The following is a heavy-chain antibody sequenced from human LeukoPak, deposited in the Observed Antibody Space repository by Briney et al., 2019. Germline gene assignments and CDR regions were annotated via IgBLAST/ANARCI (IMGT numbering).Heavy chain of an antibody. CDR1: GYTFTGYY. Sequence: GASVKVSCKASGYTFTGYYMHWVRQAPGQGLEWMGWINPNSGGTNYAQRFQGRVTMTRDTSISTAYMELSRLRSDDTAVYYCARVPTDYANWFDPWGQGTLVTVSS. CDR3: ARVPTDYANWFDP. V-gene: IGHV1-2*02. D-gene: IGHD4-17*01. CDR2: INPNSGGT. J-gene: IGHJ5*02.